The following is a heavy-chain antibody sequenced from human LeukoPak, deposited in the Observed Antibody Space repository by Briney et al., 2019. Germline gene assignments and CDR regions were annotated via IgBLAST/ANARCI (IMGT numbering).Heavy chain of an antibody. D-gene: IGHD1-26*01. CDR2: ISAYNGNT. CDR1: GYTFTSYG. Sequence: ASVKVSCKASGYTFTSYGISWVRQAPGQGLEWMGWISAYNGNTNYAQKLQGRVTMTTDTSTSTAYMELRSLRSDDTAVYYCARGAGSYFQYYYYYYMDVWGKGTTVTVSS. V-gene: IGHV1-18*01. J-gene: IGHJ6*03. CDR3: ARGAGSYFQYYYYYYMDV.